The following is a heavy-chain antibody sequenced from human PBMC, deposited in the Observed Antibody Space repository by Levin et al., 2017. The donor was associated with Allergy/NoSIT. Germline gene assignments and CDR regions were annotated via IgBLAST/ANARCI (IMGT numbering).Heavy chain of an antibody. Sequence: RASVKVSCKASGYTFTSYGISWVRQAPGQGLEWMGWISAYNGNTNYAQKLQGRVTMTTDTSTSTAYMELRSLRSDDTTVYYCARVRPTCSGGSCYPSTDLDYWGQGTLVTVSS. CDR3: ARVRPTCSGGSCYPSTDLDY. CDR2: ISAYNGNT. V-gene: IGHV1-18*01. J-gene: IGHJ4*02. D-gene: IGHD2-15*01. CDR1: GYTFTSYG.